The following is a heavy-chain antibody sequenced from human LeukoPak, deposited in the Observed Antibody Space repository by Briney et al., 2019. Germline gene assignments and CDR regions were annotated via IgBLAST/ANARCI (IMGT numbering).Heavy chain of an antibody. J-gene: IGHJ4*02. Sequence: ASVKVSCKASGYTFTSYAMHWVRQAPGQRLEWMGWINAGNGNTKYSQKFQGSVTITRDTSASTAYMELSSLRSEDTAVYYCARDLFVDPGDCSSTSCYVVGLDYWGQGTLVTVSS. CDR2: INAGNGNT. D-gene: IGHD2-2*03. CDR1: GYTFTSYA. CDR3: ARDLFVDPGDCSSTSCYVVGLDY. V-gene: IGHV1-3*01.